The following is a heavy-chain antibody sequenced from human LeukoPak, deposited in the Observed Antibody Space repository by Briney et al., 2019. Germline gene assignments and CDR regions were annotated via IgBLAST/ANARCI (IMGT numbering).Heavy chain of an antibody. D-gene: IGHD3-10*02. J-gene: IGHJ6*04. CDR1: GFTVSSNY. CDR3: AELGITMIGGV. V-gene: IGHV3-66*01. CDR2: IFSGGST. Sequence: GGSLRLSCAASGFTVSSNYMSWVRQAPGKGLEWVSVIFSGGSTYYADSVKGRFTISRDNAKNSLYLQMNGLRAEDTAVYYCAELGITMIGGVWGKGTTVTISS.